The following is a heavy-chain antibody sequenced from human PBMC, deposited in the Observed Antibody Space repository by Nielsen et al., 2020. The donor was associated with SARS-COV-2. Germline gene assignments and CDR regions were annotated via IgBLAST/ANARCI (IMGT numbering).Heavy chain of an antibody. D-gene: IGHD1-26*01. Sequence: GESLKISCAASGFTFSSYAMSWVRQAPGKRLEWVSAISGSGGSTYYADSVKGRFTISRDNSKNTLYLQMNSLRAEDTAVYYCAKIGGSYWNYYYYGMDVWGQGTTVTVSS. CDR3: AKIGGSYWNYYYYGMDV. J-gene: IGHJ6*02. CDR1: GFTFSSYA. V-gene: IGHV3-23*01. CDR2: ISGSGGST.